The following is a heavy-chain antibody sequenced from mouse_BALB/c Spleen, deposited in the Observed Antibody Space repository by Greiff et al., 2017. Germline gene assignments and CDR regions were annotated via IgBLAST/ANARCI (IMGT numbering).Heavy chain of an antibody. V-gene: IGHV1-9*01. CDR2: ILPGSGST. CDR1: GYTFSSYW. D-gene: IGHD1-1*01. Sequence: QVQLKQSGAELMKPGASVKISCKATGYTFSSYWIEWVKQRPGHGLEWIGEILPGSGSTNYNEKFKGKATFTADTSSNTAYMQLSSLTSEDSAVYYCARMTGGSRLYWYFDGWGAGTTVTVSS. J-gene: IGHJ1*01. CDR3: ARMTGGSRLYWYFDG.